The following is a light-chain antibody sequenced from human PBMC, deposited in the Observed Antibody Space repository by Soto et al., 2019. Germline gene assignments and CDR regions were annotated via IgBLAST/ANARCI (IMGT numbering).Light chain of an antibody. CDR3: QQYGSSPFT. J-gene: IGKJ3*01. V-gene: IGKV3-20*01. Sequence: EFVLTQSPGTLSLSPGERATLSCRASQSVSSSYLAWYQQTPGQAPRLLIYGASSRATGIPDMFSGSGSGTDFTLTISRLEPEDFAVYYCQQYGSSPFTFGPGTKVDIK. CDR1: QSVSSSY. CDR2: GAS.